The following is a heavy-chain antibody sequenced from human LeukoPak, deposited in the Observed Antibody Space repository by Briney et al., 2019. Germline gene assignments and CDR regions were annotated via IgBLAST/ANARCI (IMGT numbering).Heavy chain of an antibody. CDR2: IYLRDFHI. CDR3: TGTQDGTFHWDS. J-gene: IGHJ4*02. V-gene: IGHV5-51*01. Sequence: GESLKISCKASEYIFSTHWIGWLRQMPGKGLEWMGIIYLRDFHIKYSPSFQGQVTISADRSINSAHLQWSSLKASDSAIYFCTGTQDGTFHWDSWGQGTLVTVSS. D-gene: IGHD3-9*01. CDR1: EYIFSTHW.